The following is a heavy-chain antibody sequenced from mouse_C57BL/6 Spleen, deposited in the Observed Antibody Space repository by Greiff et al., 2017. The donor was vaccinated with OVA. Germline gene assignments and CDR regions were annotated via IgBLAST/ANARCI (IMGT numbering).Heavy chain of an antibody. Sequence: QVQLQQSGPELVKPGASVKISCKASGYAFSSSWMNWVKQRPGKGLEWIGRIYPGDGDTNYNGKFKGKATLTADKSSSTAYMQLSSLTSEDAAVYFCAKIVPAFDVWGTGTTVTVSS. J-gene: IGHJ1*03. V-gene: IGHV1-82*01. CDR2: IYPGDGDT. CDR1: GYAFSSSW. CDR3: AKIVPAFDV.